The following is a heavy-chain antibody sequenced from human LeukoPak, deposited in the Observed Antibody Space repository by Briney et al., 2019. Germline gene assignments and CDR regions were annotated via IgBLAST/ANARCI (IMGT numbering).Heavy chain of an antibody. CDR1: GYTFTSYG. V-gene: IGHV1-18*01. CDR2: ISAYNGNT. Sequence: ASVKVSCKASGYTFTSYGISWVRQAPGQGLEWMGWISAYNGNTNYAQKLQGRVTMTTDTSTSTAYMELRSLRSDDTAVYYCARGETRITGTTYSAYWGQGTLVTVSS. CDR3: ARGETRITGTTYSAY. D-gene: IGHD1-7*01. J-gene: IGHJ4*02.